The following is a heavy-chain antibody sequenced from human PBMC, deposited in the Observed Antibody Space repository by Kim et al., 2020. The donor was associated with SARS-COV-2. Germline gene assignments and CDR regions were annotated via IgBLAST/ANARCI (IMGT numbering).Heavy chain of an antibody. CDR3: ARHNLSVGFLEWFVDY. V-gene: IGHV5-51*01. CDR1: GYSFTSYW. J-gene: IGHJ4*02. D-gene: IGHD3-3*01. Sequence: GASLKISCKGSGYSFTSYWIGWVRQMPGKGLEWLGIIYPGDSDTRYSPSFQGQVTISADKSISTAYLQWSSLKASDTAMYYCARHNLSVGFLEWFVDYWGQGTLVTVSS. CDR2: IYPGDSDT.